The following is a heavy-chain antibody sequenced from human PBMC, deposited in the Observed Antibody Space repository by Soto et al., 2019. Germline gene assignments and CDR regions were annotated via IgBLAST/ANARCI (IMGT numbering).Heavy chain of an antibody. CDR3: AKGELTGSKEGWDY. CDR1: GFTFSSYA. Sequence: EVQLLESGGGLVQPGGSLRLSCAASGFTFSSYAMSWVRQAPGKGLECVSSISGRGDGTYYADSMKGRFTISRDNSKNTLYLQMNSLSAEDTAVYYCAKGELTGSKEGWDYCGQGTLVTVSS. CDR2: ISGRGDGT. J-gene: IGHJ4*02. D-gene: IGHD3-9*01. V-gene: IGHV3-23*01.